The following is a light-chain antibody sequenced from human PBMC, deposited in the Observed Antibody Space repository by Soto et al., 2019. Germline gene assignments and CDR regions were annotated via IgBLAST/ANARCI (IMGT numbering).Light chain of an antibody. V-gene: IGKV3-15*01. CDR1: QGVTTN. CDR2: DVS. CDR3: QQYNNWPFS. Sequence: EIAMTQSPATLSVSPGERATLSCRAGQGVTTNFAWYQQKSGQSPRLLMYDVSIRATGVPARFSGSGSETDFTLTISGLQSEDSAVYFCQQYNNWPFSFGQGTKVDI. J-gene: IGKJ1*01.